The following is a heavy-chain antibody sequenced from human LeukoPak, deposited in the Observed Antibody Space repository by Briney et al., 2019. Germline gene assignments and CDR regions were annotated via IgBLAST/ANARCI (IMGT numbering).Heavy chain of an antibody. D-gene: IGHD6-6*01. CDR2: VYYSGST. V-gene: IGHV4-59*12. CDR3: ARESSSSSAFLYY. J-gene: IGHJ4*02. Sequence: SETLSLTCTVSGGSISTYYWSWIRQPPGKGLEWIGYVYYSGSTNYNPSLKSRVTISADTSKNQFSLRLRSVTVADTAVYYCARESSSSSAFLYYWGQGTLVTVSS. CDR1: GGSISTYY.